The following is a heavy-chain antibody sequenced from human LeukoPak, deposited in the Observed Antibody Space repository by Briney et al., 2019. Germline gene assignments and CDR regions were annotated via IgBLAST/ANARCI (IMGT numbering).Heavy chain of an antibody. Sequence: ASVKVSCKASGYTFTDYYMHWVRQAPGQGFEWMGWINPNSGDTNYAQKFQGRVTMTRDTSISTAHMELSRLRSDDTAVYYCARANPLYCSSTTCLFDYWGQGTPVTVSS. V-gene: IGHV1-2*02. CDR2: INPNSGDT. D-gene: IGHD2-2*01. CDR1: GYTFTDYY. J-gene: IGHJ4*02. CDR3: ARANPLYCSSTTCLFDY.